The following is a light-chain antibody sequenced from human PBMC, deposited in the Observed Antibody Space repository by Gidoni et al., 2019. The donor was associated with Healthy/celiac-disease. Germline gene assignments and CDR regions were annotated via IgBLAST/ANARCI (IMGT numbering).Light chain of an antibody. CDR3: LLSYSGAWV. CDR1: TGAVTSGHY. J-gene: IGLJ3*02. CDR2: DTR. Sequence: QAVVPQEPSLNLSPGGTVTRTCGSSTGAVTSGHYPYWFQQKPGQAPRTLIYDTRNKHSWTPARFSGSLLGGKAALTLSGAQPEDEAEYYCLLSYSGAWVFGGGTKLTVL. V-gene: IGLV7-46*01.